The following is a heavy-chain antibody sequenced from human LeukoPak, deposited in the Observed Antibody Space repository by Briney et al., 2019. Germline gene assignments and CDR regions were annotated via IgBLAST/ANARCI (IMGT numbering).Heavy chain of an antibody. V-gene: IGHV4-34*01. CDR1: GGSFSGYY. CDR3: ARGVYYDSSGYYCYFDY. CDR2: INHSGST. J-gene: IGHJ4*02. Sequence: PSETLPLTCAVDGGSFSGYYWRWIRQPPGRGLEWIGEINHSGSTNYNPSLKSRVTISVDTSKNQFSLKLSSVTAADTAVYYCARGVYYDSSGYYCYFDYWGQGTLVPVSS. D-gene: IGHD3-22*01.